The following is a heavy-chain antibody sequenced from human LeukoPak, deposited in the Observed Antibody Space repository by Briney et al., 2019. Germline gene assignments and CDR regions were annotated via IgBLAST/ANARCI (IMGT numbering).Heavy chain of an antibody. V-gene: IGHV3-30*02. J-gene: IGHJ6*03. Sequence: GGSLRLSCTSSGFTFSNYGIHWVRQAPGKGLEWVAFIRFDGSYKYYADSVKGRFTISRDNSKNTLYLQMNSLRAEDTAVYYCAKRPRAAADPYYYYYMDVWGKGTTVTISS. D-gene: IGHD6-13*01. CDR3: AKRPRAAADPYYYYYMDV. CDR2: IRFDGSYK. CDR1: GFTFSNYG.